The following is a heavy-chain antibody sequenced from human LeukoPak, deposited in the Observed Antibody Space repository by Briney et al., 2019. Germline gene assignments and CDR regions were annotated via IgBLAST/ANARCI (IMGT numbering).Heavy chain of an antibody. CDR1: GYTFTSYD. D-gene: IGHD5-18*01. CDR3: AVSRRELWSSDAFDI. J-gene: IGHJ3*02. CDR2: INPNSGGT. V-gene: IGHV1-2*02. Sequence: ASVKVSCKASGYTFTSYDTNWVRQATGQGLEWMGWINPNSGGTNYAQKFQGRVTMTRDTSISTAYMELSRLRSDDTAVYYCAVSRRELWSSDAFDIWGQGTMVTVSS.